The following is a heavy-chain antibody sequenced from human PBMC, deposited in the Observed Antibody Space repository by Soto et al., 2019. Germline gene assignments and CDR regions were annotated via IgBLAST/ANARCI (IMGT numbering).Heavy chain of an antibody. Sequence: QVHLVESGGGVVRPGTSPRVSCSASEFSFNNYAVHWVRQAPGEGLEWVALISSDGNNKYYPDSVRGRFTISRDHSNNTVYLQMHSLRVDDTAVYYCATWTLPLSWNWLQSAAGKFDYWGQGTLVTVSS. D-gene: IGHD5-12*01. CDR1: EFSFNNYA. J-gene: IGHJ4*02. CDR3: ATWTLPLSWNWLQSAAGKFDY. CDR2: ISSDGNNK. V-gene: IGHV3-30-3*01.